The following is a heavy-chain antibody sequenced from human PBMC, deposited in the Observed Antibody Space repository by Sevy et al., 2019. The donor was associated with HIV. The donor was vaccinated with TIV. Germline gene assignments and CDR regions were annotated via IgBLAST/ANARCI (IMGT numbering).Heavy chain of an antibody. J-gene: IGHJ4*02. CDR2: ISTYNGNT. V-gene: IGHV1-18*01. Sequence: ASVKVSCKASGYTFTSYGITWVRQAPGQGLEWMGWISTYNGNTNYAQNLQGRVTMTTDTSTSTAYMELRSRGSDDTAVYFCAGGGEDFWRWVDYWGQGTLVTVSS. D-gene: IGHD3-3*01. CDR1: GYTFTSYG. CDR3: AGGGEDFWRWVDY.